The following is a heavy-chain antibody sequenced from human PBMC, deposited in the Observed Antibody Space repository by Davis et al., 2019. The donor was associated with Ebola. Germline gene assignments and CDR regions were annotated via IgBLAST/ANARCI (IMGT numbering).Heavy chain of an antibody. Sequence: GESLKISCATSGFIFRSYVMSWVCQAPGKGLEWVSTFGTSGDTFYADSVKGRFTISRDNSKNALYLQMNGLRVDDTAIYYCAKDTSNIWFDIWGQGTMVTVSS. CDR2: FGTSGDT. D-gene: IGHD1-26*01. CDR1: GFIFRSYV. J-gene: IGHJ3*02. CDR3: AKDTSNIWFDI. V-gene: IGHV3-23*01.